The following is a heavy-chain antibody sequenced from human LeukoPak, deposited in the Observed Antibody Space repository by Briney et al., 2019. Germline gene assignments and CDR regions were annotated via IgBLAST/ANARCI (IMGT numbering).Heavy chain of an antibody. CDR1: GFTFSDYY. J-gene: IGHJ6*02. Sequence: GGSLRLSCAASGFTFSDYYMHWVRQAPGKGLEWVALMSNDGGIKYYASSVRGRFTISRDNPENTLYLQMNSLRVDDTAVYYCARSKPEGYYYYYGMDVWGQGTTVTVSS. V-gene: IGHV3-30*03. CDR3: ARSKPEGYYYYYGMDV. CDR2: MSNDGGIK.